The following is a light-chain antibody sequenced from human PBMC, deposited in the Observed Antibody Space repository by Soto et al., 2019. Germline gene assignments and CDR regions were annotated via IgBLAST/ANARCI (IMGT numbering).Light chain of an antibody. V-gene: IGKV3-11*01. CDR1: QSISSY. Sequence: EIVLTQSPATLSLSPGERATLSCSASQSISSYLAWYQQKPGQAPRLLIYDASNRATGIPARFSGSGSGTDFTLTISSREPEDCAVYYCQQRSNWPPITFGQGTLLEIK. CDR3: QQRSNWPPIT. J-gene: IGKJ5*01. CDR2: DAS.